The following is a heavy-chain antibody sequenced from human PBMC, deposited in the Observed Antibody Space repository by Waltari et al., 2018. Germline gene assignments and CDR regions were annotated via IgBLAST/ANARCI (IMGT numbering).Heavy chain of an antibody. CDR3: AGGYSSSWTMYYFDY. CDR2: INAGNGNT. CDR1: GYHFTSYA. V-gene: IGHV1-3*01. Sequence: QVQLVQSGAEVKKPGASVKVSCKASGYHFTSYAMHWVRQAPGQRLEWMGWINAGNGNTKYSQKFQGRVTITRDTSASTAYMELSSLRSEDTAVYYCAGGYSSSWTMYYFDYWGQGTLVTVSS. J-gene: IGHJ4*02. D-gene: IGHD6-13*01.